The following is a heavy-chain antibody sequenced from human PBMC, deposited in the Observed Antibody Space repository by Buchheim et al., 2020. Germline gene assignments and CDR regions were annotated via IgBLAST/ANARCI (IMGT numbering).Heavy chain of an antibody. V-gene: IGHV4-4*02. Sequence: QVQLQESGPELVKPSGALSLTCAVSGGSIRSSKWWSWVRQPPGKGLEWIGEIYHSGSTKYNPSLKSRVTISVDNSKNQFSLNLSSVTAADTAMYYCATRGDSGYTYVYWGQGTL. D-gene: IGHD5-18*01. CDR3: ATRGDSGYTYVY. J-gene: IGHJ4*02. CDR1: GGSIRSSKW. CDR2: IYHSGST.